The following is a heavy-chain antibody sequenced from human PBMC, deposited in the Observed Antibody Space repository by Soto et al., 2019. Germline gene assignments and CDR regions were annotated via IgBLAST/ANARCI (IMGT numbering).Heavy chain of an antibody. J-gene: IGHJ6*02. CDR3: ARVSSYSSSWYYYYYYGMDV. V-gene: IGHV3-7*01. CDR1: GFTFSSYW. CDR2: IKQDGSEK. Sequence: EVQLVESGGGLVQPGGSLRLSCAASGFTFSSYWMSWVRQAPGKGLEWVANIKQDGSEKYCVDSVKGRFTISRDNAKNSLYLQMNSLRAEDTAVYYCARVSSYSSSWYYYYYYGMDVWGQGTTVTVSS. D-gene: IGHD6-13*01.